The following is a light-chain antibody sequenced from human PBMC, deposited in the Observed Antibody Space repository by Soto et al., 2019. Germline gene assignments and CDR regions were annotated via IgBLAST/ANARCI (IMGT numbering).Light chain of an antibody. CDR1: QTISSY. V-gene: IGKV1-39*01. Sequence: DIQMTQSPSSLSASIGDRVTITCRASQTISSYLNWYQQKPGKAPNLLIYGASNLQTGDPSRFSGSGSGTDFPLTISSLQPEDFATYYCQQSYSTSWTFGQGTKVKIK. CDR3: QQSYSTSWT. CDR2: GAS. J-gene: IGKJ1*01.